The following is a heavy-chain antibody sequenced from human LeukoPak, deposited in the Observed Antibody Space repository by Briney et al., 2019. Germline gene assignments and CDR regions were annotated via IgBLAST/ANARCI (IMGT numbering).Heavy chain of an antibody. V-gene: IGHV3-7*05. J-gene: IGHJ6*02. CDR3: ARVNKSYYYYGMDV. CDR1: GFTFSSYA. CDR2: IKQDGSEK. D-gene: IGHD1/OR15-1a*01. Sequence: GGSLRLSCAASGFTFSSYAMHWVRQAPGKGLEWVANIKQDGSEKYYVDSVKGRLTISRDNAKNALYLQMNSLRAEDTAVYYCARVNKSYYYYGMDVWGQGTTVTVSS.